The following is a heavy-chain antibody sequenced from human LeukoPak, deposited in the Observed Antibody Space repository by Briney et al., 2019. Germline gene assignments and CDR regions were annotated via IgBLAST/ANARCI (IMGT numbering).Heavy chain of an antibody. D-gene: IGHD1-26*01. CDR2: IYSFDSET. Sequence: GESLKISCKGSGYSFTSYWSGWVRQMPGKGLEYMGIIYSFDSETRYSPSFQGQVTISTDKSINTAYLQRSSLKASDSAIYYCARHRGSRVGASDYWGQGTLVTVSS. CDR3: ARHRGSRVGASDY. V-gene: IGHV5-51*01. CDR1: GYSFTSYW. J-gene: IGHJ4*02.